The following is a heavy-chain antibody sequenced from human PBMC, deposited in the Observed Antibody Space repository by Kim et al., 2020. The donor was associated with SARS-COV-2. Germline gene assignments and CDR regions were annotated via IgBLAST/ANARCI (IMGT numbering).Heavy chain of an antibody. Sequence: YALGFTGRFVFSLDTPVSTAYLQISSLKAEDTAVYYCARRSGTQRGYFDLWGRGTLVTVSS. CDR3: ARRSGTQRGYFDL. J-gene: IGHJ2*01. D-gene: IGHD3-10*01. V-gene: IGHV7-4-1*02.